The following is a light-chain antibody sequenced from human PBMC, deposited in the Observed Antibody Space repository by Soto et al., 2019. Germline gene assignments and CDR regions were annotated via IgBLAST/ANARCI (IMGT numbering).Light chain of an antibody. CDR2: DAS. Sequence: EIVLTQSPATLSLSPGERATLSCRASQSVSSYLSWYQQKPGQAPRLLIYDASNSATGIPARFSGSGSGTDFTLTIISLEPEDFEVYYCQQRSNWPPYTFGQGTKLEIK. CDR3: QQRSNWPPYT. CDR1: QSVSSY. V-gene: IGKV3-11*01. J-gene: IGKJ2*01.